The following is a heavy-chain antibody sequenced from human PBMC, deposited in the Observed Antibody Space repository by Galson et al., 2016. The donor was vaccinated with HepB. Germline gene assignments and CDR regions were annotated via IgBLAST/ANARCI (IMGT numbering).Heavy chain of an antibody. V-gene: IGHV3-30*04. D-gene: IGHD2-2*01. CDR1: GFTFSSCA. CDR3: ARTRYCSSTSCYYYYYGMDV. Sequence: SLRLSCAASGFTFSSCAMHWVRQAPGKGLEWVAVISYDGSNKYYADSVKGRFTISRDNSKNTLYLQMNSLRAEDTAVYYCARTRYCSSTSCYYYYYGMDVWGQGTTVTVSS. CDR2: ISYDGSNK. J-gene: IGHJ6*02.